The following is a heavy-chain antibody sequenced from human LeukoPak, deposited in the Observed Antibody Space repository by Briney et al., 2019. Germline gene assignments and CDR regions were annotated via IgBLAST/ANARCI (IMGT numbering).Heavy chain of an antibody. CDR2: IYYSGST. CDR3: ARGLPHYDFWSGYYTERVYYYMDV. Sequence: SETLSLTCTVSGGSISSYYWSWIRQPPGKGLEWIGYIYYSGSTNYNPSLKSRVTISVDTSKNQFSLKLSSVTAADTAAYYCARGLPHYDFWSGYYTERVYYYMDVWGKGTTVTVSS. J-gene: IGHJ6*03. CDR1: GGSISSYY. D-gene: IGHD3-3*01. V-gene: IGHV4-59*01.